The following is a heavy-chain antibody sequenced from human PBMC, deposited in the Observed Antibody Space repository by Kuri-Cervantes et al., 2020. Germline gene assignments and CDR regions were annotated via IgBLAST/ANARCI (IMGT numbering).Heavy chain of an antibody. V-gene: IGHV7-4-1*02. CDR3: ARARKVDTAMVVLDY. CDR2: INTNTGNP. D-gene: IGHD5-18*01. CDR1: GYTFTSYA. J-gene: IGHJ4*02. Sequence: GGFLRLSCKASGYTFTSYAMNWVRQAPGQGLEWMGWINTNTGNPTYAQGFTGRFVFSLDTSVSTAYLQISSLKAEDTAVYYCARARKVDTAMVVLDYWGQGTLVTVSS.